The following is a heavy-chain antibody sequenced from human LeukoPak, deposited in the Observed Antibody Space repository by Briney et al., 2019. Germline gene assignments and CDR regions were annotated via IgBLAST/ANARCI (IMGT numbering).Heavy chain of an antibody. Sequence: PGGSLRLSCAASGFTFSSYSMNWVRQAPGKGLEWVSSISSSSSYIYYADSVKGRFTISRDNAKNSLYLQMSSLRAEDTAVYYCARQKYYYDSSGYGAFDYWGQGTLVTVSS. V-gene: IGHV3-21*01. CDR1: GFTFSSYS. CDR3: ARQKYYYDSSGYGAFDY. CDR2: ISSSSSYI. D-gene: IGHD3-22*01. J-gene: IGHJ4*02.